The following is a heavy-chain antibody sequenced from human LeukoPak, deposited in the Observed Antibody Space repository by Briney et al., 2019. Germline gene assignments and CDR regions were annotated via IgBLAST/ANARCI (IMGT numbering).Heavy chain of an antibody. CDR2: ISPSGGST. D-gene: IGHD1-1*01. Sequence: GASVKVSCKAFGYTFTSNYMHWVRQAPGQGPEWMGVISPSGGSTTYAQKFQGRVTLTRDMSTSTDYLELSSLRSEDTAVYYCASRLWSDDLDYWGQGTLVTVSS. CDR3: ASRLWSDDLDY. J-gene: IGHJ4*02. V-gene: IGHV1-46*01. CDR1: GYTFTSNY.